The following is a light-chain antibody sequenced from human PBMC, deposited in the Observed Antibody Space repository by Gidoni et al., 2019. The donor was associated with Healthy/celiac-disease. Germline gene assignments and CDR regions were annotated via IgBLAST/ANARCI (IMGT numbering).Light chain of an antibody. J-gene: IGKJ2*01. Sequence: DIQMTQLPSSLSASVGDRVTITCRASQCITSYLNWHQQKPGKAPKLLIYAASSLQSGVPSRFSGSGSGTDFTLTISSLQPEDFATYYCQQSYSTPYTFGQXTKLEIK. CDR2: AAS. CDR3: QQSYSTPYT. V-gene: IGKV1-39*01. CDR1: QCITSY.